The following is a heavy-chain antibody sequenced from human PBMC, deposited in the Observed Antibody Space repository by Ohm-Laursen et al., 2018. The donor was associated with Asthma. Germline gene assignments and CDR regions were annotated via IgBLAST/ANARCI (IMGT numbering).Heavy chain of an antibody. CDR1: GDSINSGNNY. CDR2: IYYSGLT. V-gene: IGHV4-31*11. Sequence: SQTLSLTCAVSGDSINSGNNYWSWIRQHSGKGLEWIGYIYYSGLTYSNPSLRSRVIISVDTSKNQFSLNLTSVTAADTAVYYCARGAFYYESTGYYFFDHWGQGALVTVSS. J-gene: IGHJ4*02. D-gene: IGHD3-22*01. CDR3: ARGAFYYESTGYYFFDH.